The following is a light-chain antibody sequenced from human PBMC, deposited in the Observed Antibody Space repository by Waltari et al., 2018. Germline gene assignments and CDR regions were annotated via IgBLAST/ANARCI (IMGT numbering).Light chain of an antibody. CDR2: NDV. V-gene: IGLV1-44*01. J-gene: IGLJ1*01. CDR3: ASWDDRLDAYV. Sequence: QSVLTQPPSASGTPGQRVILSCSGSSSNVGSIVVTWYHQLPGTAPKLPIFNDVARPSGVPDRFSGSRSATSASLAISGLQSDDESTYYCASWDDRLDAYVFGTGTRVTVL. CDR1: SSNVGSIV.